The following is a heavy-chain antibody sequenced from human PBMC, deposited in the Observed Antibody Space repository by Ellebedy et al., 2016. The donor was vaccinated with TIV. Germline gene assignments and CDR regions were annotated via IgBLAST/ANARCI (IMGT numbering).Heavy chain of an antibody. J-gene: IGHJ4*02. V-gene: IGHV3-7*01. Sequence: GESLKISCAASGFTFSSYWMSWVRQAPGEGLEWVANIKQDGSEQYYVDSVKGRFTISRDNAKNSLYLQMNSLRAEDTAMYYCARAGGDYWGQGTLVTVST. CDR1: GFTFSSYW. CDR2: IKQDGSEQ. CDR3: ARAGGDY. D-gene: IGHD3-10*01.